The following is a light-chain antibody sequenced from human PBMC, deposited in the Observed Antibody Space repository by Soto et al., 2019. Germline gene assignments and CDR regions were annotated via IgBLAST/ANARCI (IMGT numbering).Light chain of an antibody. J-gene: IGKJ1*01. Sequence: IQMTQSPSTLSASVGDRVTITCRASQGIRNDLGWYQQKPGKAPKLLIYAASSLQSGVPSRFSGSGPGTDFTRTISSLQPEDFATYYCLQDYNYPRTFGQGTKVDIK. V-gene: IGKV1-6*01. CDR1: QGIRND. CDR2: AAS. CDR3: LQDYNYPRT.